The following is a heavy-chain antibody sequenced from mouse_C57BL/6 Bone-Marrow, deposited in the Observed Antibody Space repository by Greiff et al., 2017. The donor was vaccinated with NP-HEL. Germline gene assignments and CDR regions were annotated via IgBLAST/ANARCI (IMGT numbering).Heavy chain of an antibody. CDR2: ISSGSSTI. CDR1: GFTFSDYG. D-gene: IGHD4-1*01. CDR3: ARSGNGYFDV. J-gene: IGHJ1*03. Sequence: EVQVVGSGGGLVKPGGSLKLSCAASGFTFSDYGMHWVRQAPETGLEWVAYISSGSSTIYYAATVQGRFTISRDNAKNTLFLQMTSLRSEDTAMYYCARSGNGYFDVWGTGTTVTVAS. V-gene: IGHV5-17*01.